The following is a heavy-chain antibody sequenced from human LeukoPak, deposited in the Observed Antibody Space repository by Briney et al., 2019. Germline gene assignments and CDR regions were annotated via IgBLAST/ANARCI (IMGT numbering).Heavy chain of an antibody. CDR1: GRSFSGYY. Sequence: SETLSLTCAVYGRSFSGYYWSWIRQPPGKGLEWIGEINHSGSTNYNPSLKSRVTISVDTSKNQFSLKLSSVTAADTAVYYCARGRLPGVVPAARLGWFDPWGQGTLVTVSS. CDR2: INHSGST. CDR3: ARGRLPGVVPAARLGWFDP. J-gene: IGHJ5*02. V-gene: IGHV4-34*01. D-gene: IGHD2-2*01.